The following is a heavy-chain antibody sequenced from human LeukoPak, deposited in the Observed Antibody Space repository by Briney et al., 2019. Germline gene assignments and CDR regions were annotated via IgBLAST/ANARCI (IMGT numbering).Heavy chain of an antibody. CDR2: INPSGGST. D-gene: IGHD2-15*01. Sequence: ASVKVSCKASGYTFTSYYMHWVRQAPGQGLEWMGIINPSGGSTSYAQKFQGRVTMTRDTSTSTVYMELSSLRSGDTAVYYCARDRVIEVGYYYYGMDVWGQGTTVTVSS. J-gene: IGHJ6*02. V-gene: IGHV1-46*01. CDR3: ARDRVIEVGYYYYGMDV. CDR1: GYTFTSYY.